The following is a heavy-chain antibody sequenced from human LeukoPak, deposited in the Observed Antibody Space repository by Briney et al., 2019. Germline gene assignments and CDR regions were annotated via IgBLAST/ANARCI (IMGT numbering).Heavy chain of an antibody. CDR1: GGSFSGYY. V-gene: IGHV4-34*01. D-gene: IGHD1-26*01. CDR3: ARGLGSYYGYYYYYYGMDV. CDR2: INHSGST. Sequence: SETLSLTCAVYGGSFSGYYWSWIRQPPGKGPEWSGEINHSGSTNYNPSLKSRVTISVDTSKNQFSLKLSSVTAADTAVYYCARGLGSYYGYYYYYYGMDVWGQGTTVTVSS. J-gene: IGHJ6*02.